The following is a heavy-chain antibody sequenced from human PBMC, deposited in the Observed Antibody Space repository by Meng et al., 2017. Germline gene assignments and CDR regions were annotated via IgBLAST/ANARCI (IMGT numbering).Heavy chain of an antibody. V-gene: IGHV3-33*01. D-gene: IGHD2/OR15-2a*01. Sequence: VGVGGGLVQPGGALILSCAASGFTFSGYGMHWVRQVPGKGLEWVAVIWYDGSNKYYADSVKGRFTISRDNSKNTLYLQMNSLRAEDTAVYYCARGLSTTYWYFDLWGRGTLVTVSS. CDR1: GFTFSGYG. CDR3: ARGLSTTYWYFDL. J-gene: IGHJ2*01. CDR2: IWYDGSNK.